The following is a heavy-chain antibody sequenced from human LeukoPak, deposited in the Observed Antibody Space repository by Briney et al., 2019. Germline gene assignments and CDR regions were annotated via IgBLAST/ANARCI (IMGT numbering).Heavy chain of an antibody. J-gene: IGHJ4*02. Sequence: GGSLRLSCAASGFTFSSYSMNWVRQAPGKGLEWVSSISSSSSYIYYADSVKGRFTISRDNAKNSLYLQMNSLRAEDTAVYYCARGLLQSHFSGYYLGGQGTLVTVSS. CDR1: GFTFSSYS. CDR2: ISSSSSYI. D-gene: IGHD3-22*01. V-gene: IGHV3-21*01. CDR3: ARGLLQSHFSGYYL.